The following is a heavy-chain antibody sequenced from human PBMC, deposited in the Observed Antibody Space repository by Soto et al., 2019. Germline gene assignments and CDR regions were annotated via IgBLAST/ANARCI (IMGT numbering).Heavy chain of an antibody. CDR2: ISGSGGST. CDR3: ANINYYDSSGFDY. V-gene: IGHV3-23*01. J-gene: IGHJ4*02. Sequence: PGGSLRLSCAASGFTFSSYAMSWVRQAPGKGLEWVSAISGSGGSTYYADSVKGRFTISRDNSENTLYLQMNSLRAEDTAVYYCANINYYDSSGFDYWGQGTLVTVSS. D-gene: IGHD3-22*01. CDR1: GFTFSSYA.